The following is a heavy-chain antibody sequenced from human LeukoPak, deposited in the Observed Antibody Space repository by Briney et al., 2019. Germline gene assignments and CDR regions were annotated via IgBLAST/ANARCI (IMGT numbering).Heavy chain of an antibody. Sequence: GGSLRLSCAASGFTFSSYWMHWVRQPPGKGLVWVSRINSDGSSTSYADSVKGRFTISRDNAKNTMYLQMNSLRPEDTAVYYCARFGYGSGSYYTDYWGQGTLVTVSS. V-gene: IGHV3-74*01. CDR3: ARFGYGSGSYYTDY. CDR2: INSDGSST. CDR1: GFTFSSYW. D-gene: IGHD3-10*01. J-gene: IGHJ4*02.